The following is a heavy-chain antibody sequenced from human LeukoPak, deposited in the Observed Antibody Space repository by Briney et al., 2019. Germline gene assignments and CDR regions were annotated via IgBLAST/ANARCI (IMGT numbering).Heavy chain of an antibody. CDR3: ARGTPYYDILTGYYNSYYYYYMDV. J-gene: IGHJ6*03. CDR1: GGSISSYY. CDR2: IYYSGST. V-gene: IGHV4-59*01. Sequence: SETLSLTCTVSGGSISSYYWSWIRQPPGKGLEWIGYIYYSGSTNYNPSLKSRVTISVDTSKNQFSLKLSSVTAADTAVYYCARGTPYYDILTGYYNSYYYYYMDVWGKGTTVTVSS. D-gene: IGHD3-9*01.